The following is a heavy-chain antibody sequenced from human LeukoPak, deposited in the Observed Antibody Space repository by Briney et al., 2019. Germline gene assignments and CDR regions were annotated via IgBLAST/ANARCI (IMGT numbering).Heavy chain of an antibody. D-gene: IGHD6-6*01. V-gene: IGHV1-24*01. CDR1: GYTLTELS. CDR3: ATVPYSSSSGAFDY. Sequence: ASVTVSCKVSGYTLTELSMHWVRQAPGKGPEWVGGFDPEDGETIYEQQFQDRVTMTEDTSTDTAYMELSSLRTEDTAVYYCATVPYSSSSGAFDYWGQGTLVTVSS. J-gene: IGHJ4*02. CDR2: FDPEDGET.